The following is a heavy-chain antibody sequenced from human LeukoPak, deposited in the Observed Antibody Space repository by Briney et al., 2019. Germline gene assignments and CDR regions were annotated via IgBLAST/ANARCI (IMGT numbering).Heavy chain of an antibody. CDR3: ARTIESRPYYFDS. CDR1: SGSIRSHF. V-gene: IGHV4-59*11. Sequence: SETLSLTCTVSSGSIRSHFWSWIRQPPGKGLEWIGYIYDSGYTKYSPSLKSRVTISIDTSKNQFSLKLNSVTAADAAVHYCARTIESRPYYFDSWGQGTLVTVSS. CDR2: IYDSGYT. D-gene: IGHD6-6*01. J-gene: IGHJ4*02.